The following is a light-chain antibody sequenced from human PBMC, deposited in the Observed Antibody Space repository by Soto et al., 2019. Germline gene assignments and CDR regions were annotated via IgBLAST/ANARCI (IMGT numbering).Light chain of an antibody. CDR2: DVT. V-gene: IGLV2-14*01. Sequence: QSVLTQPASVSGSPGQSIAISCTGTSSDVGGYNYVSRYQQHPGKAPKLIIYDVTNRPSGVSNRFSGSKSGNTASLTISGLQAEDEADYYCSSYTSSSTYVFGTGTQLTVL. CDR3: SSYTSSSTYV. CDR1: SSDVGGYNY. J-gene: IGLJ1*01.